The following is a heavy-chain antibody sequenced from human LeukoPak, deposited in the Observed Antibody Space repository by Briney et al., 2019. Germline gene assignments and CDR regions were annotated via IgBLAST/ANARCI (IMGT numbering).Heavy chain of an antibody. V-gene: IGHV4-38-2*02. CDR1: GYSVSSGYY. J-gene: IGHJ5*02. Sequence: SETLTLTCTVSGYSVSSGYYWAWIRHPPGKGLEFIGSVYHSGSTYDNPSLKSRVTISMDTSNNQLSLRLTSLTAADSSVYYCPRTDGSAFDPWGQGTLITVSS. CDR3: PRTDGSAFDP. CDR2: VYHSGST. D-gene: IGHD6-25*01.